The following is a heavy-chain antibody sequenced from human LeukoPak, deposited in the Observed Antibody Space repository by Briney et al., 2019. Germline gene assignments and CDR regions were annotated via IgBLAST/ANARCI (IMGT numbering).Heavy chain of an antibody. V-gene: IGHV4-59*12. CDR3: ARDLRSGYGSGSEYYYYYYMDV. D-gene: IGHD3-10*01. CDR2: IYYTGST. CDR1: GGSISGYY. Sequence: SETLSLTCTVSGGSISGYYWSWIRQSPGKGLESIGFIYYTGSTNYNPSLKSRVTISVDTSKNQFSLKLSSVTAADTAVYYCARDLRSGYGSGSEYYYYYYMDVWGKGTTVTVSS. J-gene: IGHJ6*03.